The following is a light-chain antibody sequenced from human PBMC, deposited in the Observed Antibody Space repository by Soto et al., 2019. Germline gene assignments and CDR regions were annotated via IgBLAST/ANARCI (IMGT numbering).Light chain of an antibody. Sequence: QSALTQPRSVSGSPGQSVTISCTGTSSDVGGYDYVSWYQQHPGKAPKLMIYDVSKRPSGVPDRFSGSKSGNTASLTIFGLQAEDEADYYCCSYAGAYTFGAFGGGTKLTVL. V-gene: IGLV2-11*01. J-gene: IGLJ2*01. CDR1: SSDVGGYDY. CDR2: DVS. CDR3: CSYAGAYTFGA.